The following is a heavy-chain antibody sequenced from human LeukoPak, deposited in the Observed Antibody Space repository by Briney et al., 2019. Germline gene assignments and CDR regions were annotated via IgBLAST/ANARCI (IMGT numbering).Heavy chain of an antibody. Sequence: ASVKVSCKASGYTFTGYYMHWVRQAPGQGLEWMGWINPNSGGTNYAQKFQGRVTMTRDTSISTAYMELSRLRSDDTAVYYCARDHRSSTSCSNWFDPWGQGTLVTVSS. J-gene: IGHJ5*02. D-gene: IGHD2-2*01. V-gene: IGHV1-2*02. CDR2: INPNSGGT. CDR1: GYTFTGYY. CDR3: ARDHRSSTSCSNWFDP.